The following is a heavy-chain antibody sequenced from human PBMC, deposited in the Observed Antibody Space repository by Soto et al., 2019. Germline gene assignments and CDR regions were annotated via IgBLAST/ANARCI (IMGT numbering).Heavy chain of an antibody. Sequence: SETLSLTCSVSGDYIHVGGYYWTWIRQRPGKGLEWMGYIYYTGKTYYNPSLESRLTMSVDRSKNQFSLRLTSVTAADTAVYFCGRDLTSNANCIGPWGPGTLVTVSS. CDR3: GRDLTSNANCIGP. J-gene: IGHJ5*02. D-gene: IGHD2-2*01. CDR2: IYYTGKT. CDR1: GDYIHVGGYY. V-gene: IGHV4-30-4*01.